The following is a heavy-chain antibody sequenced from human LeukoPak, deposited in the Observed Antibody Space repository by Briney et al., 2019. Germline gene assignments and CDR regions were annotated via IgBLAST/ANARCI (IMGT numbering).Heavy chain of an antibody. V-gene: IGHV4-39*01. J-gene: IGHJ4*02. Sequence: SETLSLTCTVSGGSISSSSYYWGWIRQPPGKGLEWIGSIYYSGSTYYNPSLKSRVTISVDTSKNQFSLKLSSVTAADTAVSYCARRLYYDFWSGYYTGRSQSDYWGQGTLVTVSS. CDR3: ARRLYYDFWSGYYTGRSQSDY. CDR1: GGSISSSSYY. D-gene: IGHD3-3*01. CDR2: IYYSGST.